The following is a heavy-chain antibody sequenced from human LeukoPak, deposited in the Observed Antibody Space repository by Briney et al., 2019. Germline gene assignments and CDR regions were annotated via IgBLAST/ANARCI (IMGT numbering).Heavy chain of an antibody. CDR3: AAVLGYYDSSGYYRNDY. CDR1: GFTFTSSA. CDR2: IVVGSGNT. Sequence: GTSVKVSCKASGFTFTSSAVQWVRQARGQRLEWIGWIVVGSGNTNYAQKIQERVTITRDMSTSTAYMELSSLRSEDTAVYYCAAVLGYYDSSGYYRNDYWGQGTLVTVSS. J-gene: IGHJ4*02. D-gene: IGHD3-22*01. V-gene: IGHV1-58*01.